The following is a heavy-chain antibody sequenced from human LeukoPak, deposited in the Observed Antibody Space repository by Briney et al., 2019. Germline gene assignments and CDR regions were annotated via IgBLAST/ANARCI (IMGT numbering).Heavy chain of an antibody. CDR1: GFTFTTYW. J-gene: IGHJ6*02. V-gene: IGHV3-74*01. Sequence: GSLRLSCAASGFTFTTYWMHWVRQAPGMGLVWVSHINSDGSITSYADSVKGRFTISRDNAKNTLYLQMNSLRDEDTAVYYCARIPGGYYYGMDVWGQGTTVTVSS. CDR3: ARIPGGYYYGMDV. D-gene: IGHD3-16*01. CDR2: INSDGSIT.